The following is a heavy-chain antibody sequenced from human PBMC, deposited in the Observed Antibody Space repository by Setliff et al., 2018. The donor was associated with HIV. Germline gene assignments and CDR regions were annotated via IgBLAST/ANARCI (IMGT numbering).Heavy chain of an antibody. D-gene: IGHD6-13*01. J-gene: IGHJ5*02. Sequence: GASVKVSCKASGYTFTSYAMHWVRQAPGQRLEWMGWINAGNGNTKYSQKFQGRVTMTRDTSISTAYMELSSLRSDDTAVYYCARRRTDSVSWYDSEFDPWGQGTLVTVSS. V-gene: IGHV1-3*01. CDR1: GYTFTSYA. CDR3: ARRRTDSVSWYDSEFDP. CDR2: INAGNGNT.